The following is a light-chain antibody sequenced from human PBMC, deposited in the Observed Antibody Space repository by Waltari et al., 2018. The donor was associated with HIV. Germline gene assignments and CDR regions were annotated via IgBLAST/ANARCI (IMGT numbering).Light chain of an antibody. V-gene: IGLV2-14*03. CDR1: SSDSGGFKS. Sequence: QSALTQPASVSGSPGQSITISCTGTSSDSGGFKSDSWYQQRPGKAPKLIIFYASSRPAGVSNRSSGSNSGNTASLTISWLQAEDESDYYCGSSMTNVNMDVFGGGTKLTVL. CDR3: GSSMTNVNMDV. J-gene: IGLJ2*01. CDR2: YAS.